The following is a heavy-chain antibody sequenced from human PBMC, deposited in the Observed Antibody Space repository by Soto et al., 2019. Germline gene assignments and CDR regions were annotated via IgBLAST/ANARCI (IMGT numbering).Heavy chain of an antibody. CDR3: ARSLHTGVDGDAFDI. CDR1: GGSISSSGYY. CDR2: IYYSGST. J-gene: IGHJ3*02. V-gene: IGHV4-31*03. Sequence: QVQLQESGPGLVKPSQTLSLTCTVSGGSISSSGYYWSWIRQHPGKGLEWIGYIYYSGSTYYNPSLKSRVTISVDTSKNQFSLKLSSVTAADTAVYYCARSLHTGVDGDAFDIWGQGTMVTVSS. D-gene: IGHD3-3*01.